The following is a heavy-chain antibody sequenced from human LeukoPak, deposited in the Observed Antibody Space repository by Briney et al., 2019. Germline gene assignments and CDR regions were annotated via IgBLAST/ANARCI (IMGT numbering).Heavy chain of an antibody. J-gene: IGHJ4*02. CDR2: INHSGST. CDR1: GGSFSGYY. D-gene: IGHD3-22*01. Sequence: SETLSLTCAVYGGSFSGYYWSWIRQPPGKGLEWIGEINHSGSTNYNPSLKSRVAISVDTSKNQFSLKLSSVTAADTAVYYCARQTWWLYKNPLFDYWGQGTLVTVSS. CDR3: ARQTWWLYKNPLFDY. V-gene: IGHV4-34*01.